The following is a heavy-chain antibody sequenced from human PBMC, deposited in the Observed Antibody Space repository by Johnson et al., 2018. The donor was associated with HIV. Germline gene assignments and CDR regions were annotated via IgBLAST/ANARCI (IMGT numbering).Heavy chain of an antibody. CDR2: IYSGGNT. CDR3: AKVAYSSSYLDAFDI. CDR1: GFRFDNYD. D-gene: IGHD6-6*01. Sequence: VQLVESGGGVVRPGGSLRLSCAASGFRFDNYDMSWVRQAPGKGLEWVSVIYSGGNTYYADSVKVRFTISRDNSKNTLYLQMNSLRAEDTAVYYCAKVAYSSSYLDAFDIWGQGTMVTVSS. V-gene: IGHV3-66*01. J-gene: IGHJ3*02.